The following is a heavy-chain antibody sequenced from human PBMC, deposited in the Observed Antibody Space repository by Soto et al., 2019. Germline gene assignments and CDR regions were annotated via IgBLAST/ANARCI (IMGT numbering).Heavy chain of an antibody. V-gene: IGHV1-69*01. CDR3: SFPSDSNSYSRFDF. Sequence: QVQLVQSGAEVKKPGSSVKVSCRASGGSFRNYVMSWVRQAPGQGLEWMGGVIPVFETRTYAQKFQGRVTITADDSTSTVSMEMSNLRSEDTAVYCCSFPSDSNSYSRFDFWGQGTLVTVSS. J-gene: IGHJ4*02. CDR1: GGSFRNYV. D-gene: IGHD4-4*01. CDR2: VIPVFETR.